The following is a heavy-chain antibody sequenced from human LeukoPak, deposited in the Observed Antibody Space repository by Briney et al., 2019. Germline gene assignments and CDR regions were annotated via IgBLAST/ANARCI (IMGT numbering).Heavy chain of an antibody. D-gene: IGHD1-26*01. CDR1: GGSFSGYY. V-gene: IGHV4-34*01. Sequence: SEALSLTCAVYGGSFSGYYWSWIRQPPGKGLEWIGEINHSGSTNYNPSLKSRVTISVDTSKNQFSLKLSSVTAADTAVYYCARERVGATGMGLDYWGQGTLVTVSS. CDR3: ARERVGATGMGLDY. CDR2: INHSGST. J-gene: IGHJ4*02.